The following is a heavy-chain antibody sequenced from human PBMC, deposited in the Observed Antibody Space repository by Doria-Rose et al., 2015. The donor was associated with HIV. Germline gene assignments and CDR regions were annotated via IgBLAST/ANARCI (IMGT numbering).Heavy chain of an antibody. CDR1: GFTFSSHR. CDR3: ATGVTLDY. V-gene: IGHV3-21*01. CDR2: MSSTSAYI. J-gene: IGHJ4*02. Sequence: VQLQESGGGLVRPGGSLRLSCATSGFTFSSHRINWVRQAPGKGLEWVSSMSSTSAYINYADSVRGRFTITRDNARNSLYLQVDSLRAEDAAIYYCATGVTLDYWGQGTLVTVSS. D-gene: IGHD3-10*01.